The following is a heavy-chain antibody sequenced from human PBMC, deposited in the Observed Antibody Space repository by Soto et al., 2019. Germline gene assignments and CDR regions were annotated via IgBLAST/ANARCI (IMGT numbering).Heavy chain of an antibody. CDR1: GYAFTSYS. CDR3: ARGGQTGSSWFS. D-gene: IGHD6-13*01. Sequence: ASVKVSCKTSGYAFTSYSMHWVRQAPGQGLEWMGVINPSGGRTSYTQKFQGRVTMTRDTSTSTVYMELSSLRSEDTAVYYCARGGQTGSSWFSWGQGTLVTVSS. J-gene: IGHJ4*02. V-gene: IGHV1-46*01. CDR2: INPSGGRT.